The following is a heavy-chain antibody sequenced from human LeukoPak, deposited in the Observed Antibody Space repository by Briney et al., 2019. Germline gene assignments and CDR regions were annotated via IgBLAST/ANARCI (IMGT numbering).Heavy chain of an antibody. CDR3: ARAWDDYEMNWFNP. CDR2: IYYSGST. D-gene: IGHD4-17*01. Sequence: TSETLSLTCTVSGGSISSGDYYWRWIRQPPGKGLEWIGYIYYSGSTYYNPSLKSRVTISVDTSKNQFSLKLSSVTAADTAVYYCARAWDDYEMNWFNPWGQGTLVTVSS. V-gene: IGHV4-30-4*01. CDR1: GGSISSGDYY. J-gene: IGHJ5*02.